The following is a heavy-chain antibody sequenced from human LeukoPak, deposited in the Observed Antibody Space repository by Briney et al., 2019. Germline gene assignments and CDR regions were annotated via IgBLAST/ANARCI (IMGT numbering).Heavy chain of an antibody. Sequence: ASVKVSCKASGYTFTSYYMHWVRQAPGQGLEWMGWISAYNGNTNYAQKLQGRVTMTTDTSTSTAYMELRSLRSDDTAVYYCARDDGYSYGYFSVAWGQGTLVTVSS. CDR1: GYTFTSYY. CDR2: ISAYNGNT. V-gene: IGHV1-18*04. CDR3: ARDDGYSYGYFSVA. D-gene: IGHD5-18*01. J-gene: IGHJ4*02.